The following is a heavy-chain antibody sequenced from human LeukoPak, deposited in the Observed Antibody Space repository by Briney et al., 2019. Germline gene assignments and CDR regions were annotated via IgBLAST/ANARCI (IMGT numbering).Heavy chain of an antibody. CDR2: IYYSGIT. Sequence: SETLSLTCTVSGGSISSYYWSWIRQPPGKGLEWIGYIYYSGITNYNPSLKSRVTISVDTSKNQFSLKLSSVTAADTAVYYCARRNAAEIDYWGQGTLVTVFS. CDR1: GGSISSYY. V-gene: IGHV4-59*08. D-gene: IGHD6-25*01. J-gene: IGHJ4*02. CDR3: ARRNAAEIDY.